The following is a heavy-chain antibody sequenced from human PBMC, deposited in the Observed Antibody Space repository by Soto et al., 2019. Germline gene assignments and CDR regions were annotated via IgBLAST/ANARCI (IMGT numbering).Heavy chain of an antibody. CDR3: ARGKGVLYYDILTGYYRAYYFDY. D-gene: IGHD3-9*01. V-gene: IGHV4-34*01. CDR1: GGSFSGYY. CDR2: INHSGST. Sequence: SETLSLTCAVYGGSFSGYYWSWIRQPPGMGLEWIGEINHSGSTNYNPCLKSRVTISVDTSKNQFSLKLSSVTAADTAVYYCARGKGVLYYDILTGYYRAYYFDYWGQGTLVTVSS. J-gene: IGHJ4*02.